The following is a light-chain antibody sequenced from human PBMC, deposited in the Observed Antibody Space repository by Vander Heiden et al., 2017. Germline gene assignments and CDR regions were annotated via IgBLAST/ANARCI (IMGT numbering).Light chain of an antibody. CDR3: CSYAGSYTFV. CDR2: DVS. Sequence: QSALTQPRSVSGSPGPSVTISCTGTSSDVGGYNYVSWYQQHPGKAPNLMIYDVSKRPSGVPDRFSGSKSGNTASLTISGLQAEDEADYYCCSYAGSYTFVFGTGTKVTVL. CDR1: SSDVGGYNY. V-gene: IGLV2-11*01. J-gene: IGLJ1*01.